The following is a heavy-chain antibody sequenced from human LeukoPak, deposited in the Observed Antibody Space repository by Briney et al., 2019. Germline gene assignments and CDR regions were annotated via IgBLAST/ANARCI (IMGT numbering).Heavy chain of an antibody. V-gene: IGHV4-34*01. CDR2: INNRGST. J-gene: IGHJ4*02. D-gene: IGHD3-3*01. CDR3: ARHRWLLWTWDY. CDR1: GGSFSVYY. Sequence: TWETQSLICALYGGSFSVYYWSWIRHPPGKGRECLGEINNRGSTNYNTLLKGRVTIPVKTSKNQFSLKLSALTAEDTAGYYCARHRWLLWTWDYWGQGTLVTVSP.